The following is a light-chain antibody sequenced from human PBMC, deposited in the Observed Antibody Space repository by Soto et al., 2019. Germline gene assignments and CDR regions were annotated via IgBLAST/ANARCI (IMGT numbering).Light chain of an antibody. V-gene: IGKV3-15*01. CDR3: QQYNDWPLT. Sequence: EIGMTQSPATLSVSPGERATLSCRASQSVYNNLAWYQQKPGQAPRLLIYSTFTRATGIPARFSGSESGTECTLTISSLQSEDFAVYYCQQYNDWPLTFGGGTKVEIK. CDR2: STF. J-gene: IGKJ4*01. CDR1: QSVYNN.